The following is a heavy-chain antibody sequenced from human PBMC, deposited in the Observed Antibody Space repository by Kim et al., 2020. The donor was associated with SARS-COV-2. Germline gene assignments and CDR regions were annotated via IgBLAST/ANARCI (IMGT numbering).Heavy chain of an antibody. D-gene: IGHD2-2*02. CDR3: ATLGIVVVPAAILSRAFDI. Sequence: GGSLRLSCAASGFTFSSYSMNWVRQAPGKGLEWVSSISSSSSYIYYADSVKGRFTISRDNAKNSLYLQMNSLRAEDTAVYYCATLGIVVVPAAILSRAFDIWGQGTMVTVSS. V-gene: IGHV3-21*01. CDR1: GFTFSSYS. J-gene: IGHJ3*02. CDR2: ISSSSSYI.